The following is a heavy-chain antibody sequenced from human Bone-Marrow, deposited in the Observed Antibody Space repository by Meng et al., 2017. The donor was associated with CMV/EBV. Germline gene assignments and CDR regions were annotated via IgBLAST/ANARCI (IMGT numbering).Heavy chain of an antibody. Sequence: LSLTCAASGFTFSNYGMHWVRQAPGKGLEWVAFIRYDGSNKYYADSVKGRLTISRDNSKNTLHLQMNSLRIEDTAVYYCAKDGRVFVKDWGQGTLVTVSS. D-gene: IGHD3-16*02. V-gene: IGHV3-30*02. J-gene: IGHJ4*02. CDR1: GFTFSNYG. CDR2: IRYDGSNK. CDR3: AKDGRVFVKD.